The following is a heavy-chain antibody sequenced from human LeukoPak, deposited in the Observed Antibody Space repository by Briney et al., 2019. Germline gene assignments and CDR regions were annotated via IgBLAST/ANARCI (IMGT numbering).Heavy chain of an antibody. Sequence: PGGSLRLSCAGSGFTFRSYAMSWVRQSPVKGLEWVSAISDSGDGTYYADSVKARFTISRDNSKNTLYLQMNSLRAEDTAVYYCARDPPSYLTTVTTTPNDYWGQGTLVTVSS. CDR1: GFTFRSYA. V-gene: IGHV3-23*01. J-gene: IGHJ4*02. CDR3: ARDPPSYLTTVTTTPNDY. CDR2: ISDSGDGT. D-gene: IGHD4-17*01.